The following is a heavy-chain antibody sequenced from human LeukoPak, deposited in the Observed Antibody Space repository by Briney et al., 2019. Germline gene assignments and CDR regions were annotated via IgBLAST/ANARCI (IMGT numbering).Heavy chain of an antibody. V-gene: IGHV1-46*01. D-gene: IGHD2-2*01. CDR3: ARDVSSTSSWWFDP. CDR1: GYTFTSRY. CDR2: INPSSGST. Sequence: ASVKVSCKASGYTFTSRYMHWVRQAPEQGLEWMGIINPSSGSTSYAQKFQGRVTMTRDMSTRTDYMELSSLRYEDTAVYYCARDVSSTSSWWFDPWGQGTLVIVSS. J-gene: IGHJ5*02.